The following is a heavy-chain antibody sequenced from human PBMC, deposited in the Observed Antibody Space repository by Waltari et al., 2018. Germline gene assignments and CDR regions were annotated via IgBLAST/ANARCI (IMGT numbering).Heavy chain of an antibody. D-gene: IGHD3-3*01. CDR1: GSTFKTLG. CDR3: AREAHFGVVSSFDY. Sequence: VQLVESGGGVVQPGRSRRLSCAASGSTFKTLGMHGVGQAPGKGLEWVGVISYDGSSQKYGDSVKGRFTISRDNSKSTLYLQMKSLRGEDTAVYYCAREAHFGVVSSFDYWGQGILATVSS. V-gene: IGHV3-33*01. J-gene: IGHJ4*02. CDR2: ISYDGSSQ.